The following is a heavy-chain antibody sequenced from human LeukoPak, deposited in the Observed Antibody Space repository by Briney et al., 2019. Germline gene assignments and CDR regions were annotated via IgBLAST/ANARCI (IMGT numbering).Heavy chain of an antibody. CDR1: GYTFTSYY. CDR3: ARVSPPYRQWLVREAFDI. D-gene: IGHD6-19*01. Sequence: ASVKVSCKASGYTFTSYYMHWVRQAPGQGLEWMGIINPSGGSTSYAQKFQGRVTMTRDTSTSTVYMELSRLRSDDTAVYYCARVSPPYRQWLVREAFDIWGQGTMVTVSS. V-gene: IGHV1-46*01. J-gene: IGHJ3*02. CDR2: INPSGGST.